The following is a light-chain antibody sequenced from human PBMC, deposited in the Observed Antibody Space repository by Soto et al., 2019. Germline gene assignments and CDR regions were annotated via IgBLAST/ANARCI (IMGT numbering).Light chain of an antibody. CDR3: QQRSDWPWT. J-gene: IGKJ1*01. Sequence: EIVLTQSPATLSLSPWERGTLSCRSSESVTNYLAWYQQKPGQAPRLLVYDVSNRATGIPARFSGGGSGTDFTLTISNLEPEYFAVYYCQQRSDWPWTFGQGTKVDIK. CDR1: ESVTNY. V-gene: IGKV3-11*01. CDR2: DVS.